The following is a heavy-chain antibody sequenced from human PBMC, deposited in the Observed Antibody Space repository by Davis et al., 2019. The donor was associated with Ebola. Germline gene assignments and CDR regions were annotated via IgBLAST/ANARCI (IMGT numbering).Heavy chain of an antibody. Sequence: MPSETLSLTCAVSGDSVTSSHWWSWVRQPPGEGLEWIGEIFHDGSTNYNPSLKSRVTISVDTSKNQFSLKLSSVTAADTAVYFCARSRGYDYYFDFWGQGTLVTVSP. J-gene: IGHJ4*02. V-gene: IGHV4-4*02. CDR2: IFHDGST. CDR3: ARSRGYDYYFDF. D-gene: IGHD5-12*01. CDR1: GDSVTSSHW.